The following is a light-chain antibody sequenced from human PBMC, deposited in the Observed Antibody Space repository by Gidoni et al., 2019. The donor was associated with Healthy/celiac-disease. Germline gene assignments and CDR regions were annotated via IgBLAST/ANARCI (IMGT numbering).Light chain of an antibody. Sequence: IVLTQSPATLSLSPGERATLSCRASQSVSSYLAWYQQKPGQAPRLLIYDASNRATGIPARFSGSGSGTDFTLTISSLEPEDFAVYYCQQRSNWPTCXGXTKVEIK. CDR3: QQRSNWPT. CDR1: QSVSSY. CDR2: DAS. V-gene: IGKV3-11*01. J-gene: IGKJ4*01.